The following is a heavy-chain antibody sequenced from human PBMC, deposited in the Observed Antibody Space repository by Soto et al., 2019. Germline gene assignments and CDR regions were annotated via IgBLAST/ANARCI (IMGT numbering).Heavy chain of an antibody. Sequence: EVQLVPSGAEVKKPGESLRISCKGSGYIFTNYWISWVRQMPGKGLEWMGRIDPSDSYNNYSPSFQGHVTISADKSISTAYLQWSRLKASGTAMSYCAKPLGEGSVAYWGQGTLVTVSS. CDR3: AKPLGEGSVAY. V-gene: IGHV5-10-1*01. CDR1: GYIFTNYW. J-gene: IGHJ4*02. D-gene: IGHD3-16*01. CDR2: IDPSDSYN.